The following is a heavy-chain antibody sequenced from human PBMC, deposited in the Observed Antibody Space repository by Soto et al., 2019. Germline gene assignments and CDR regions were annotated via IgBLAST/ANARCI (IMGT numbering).Heavy chain of an antibody. V-gene: IGHV3-30*02. Sequence: GVSLRLSCAASGFTFSSSGMHWVRQTPDKGLEWVAHIWFDGSNTYHADSVKGRFTIARDNSNNMLYLQMNSLRIEDTAVYYCAKDNPTLAYWGQGTLVTVSS. CDR2: IWFDGSNT. CDR3: AKDNPTLAY. D-gene: IGHD4-17*01. CDR1: GFTFSSSG. J-gene: IGHJ4*02.